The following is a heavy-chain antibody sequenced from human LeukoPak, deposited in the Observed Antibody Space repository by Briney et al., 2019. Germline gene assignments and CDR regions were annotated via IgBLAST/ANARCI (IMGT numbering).Heavy chain of an antibody. V-gene: IGHV3-7*01. D-gene: IGHD6-19*01. CDR2: IKQDGSEK. CDR1: GFTFSSYW. J-gene: IGHJ6*03. CDR3: ARDPGGDSSGWYVPHYYYYYYMDV. Sequence: GGSLRLSCAASGFTFSSYWMSWVRQAPGKGLEWVANIKQDGSEKYYVDSVKGRSTISRDNAKNSLYLQMNSLRAEDTAVYYCARDPGGDSSGWYVPHYYYYYYMDVWGKGTTVTVSS.